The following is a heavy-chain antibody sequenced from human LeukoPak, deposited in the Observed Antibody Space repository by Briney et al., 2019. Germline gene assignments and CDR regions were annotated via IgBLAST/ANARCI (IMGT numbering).Heavy chain of an antibody. CDR2: IYYSGST. V-gene: IGHV4-61*08. Sequence: SETLSLTCTVSGDSINSGGYYWGWIRQHPGKGLEWIGYIYYSGSTNYNPSLKSRVTISVDTSKNQFSLKLSSVTAADTAVYYCAREVGATTTFDYWGQGTLVTVSS. J-gene: IGHJ4*02. D-gene: IGHD1-26*01. CDR1: GDSINSGGYY. CDR3: AREVGATTTFDY.